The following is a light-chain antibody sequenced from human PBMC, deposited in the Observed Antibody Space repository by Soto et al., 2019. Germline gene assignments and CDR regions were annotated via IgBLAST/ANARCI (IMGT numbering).Light chain of an antibody. V-gene: IGKV3-20*01. J-gene: IGKJ1*01. CDR3: QSYGSSRVT. CDR2: GAS. Sequence: EIVLTQSPGTLSLSPGERATLSCRASQSVSSSYLAWYQQKPGQAPRLLIYGASSRATGIPDRFSGSGSGTDFTLTISRLEPEDYAVYYCQSYGSSRVTFGQGTKVEIK. CDR1: QSVSSSY.